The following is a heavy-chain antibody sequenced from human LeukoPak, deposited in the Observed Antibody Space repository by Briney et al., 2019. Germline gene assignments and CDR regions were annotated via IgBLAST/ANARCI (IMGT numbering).Heavy chain of an antibody. J-gene: IGHJ5*02. CDR2: IYYSGST. V-gene: IGHV4-59*01. Sequence: SETLSLICTVSGGSISSYYWSWIRQPPGKGLEWIGYIYYSGSTNYNPSLKSRVTISVDTSKNQFSLKLSSVTAADTAVYYCASGFSSSWYEAWFDPWGQGTLVTVSS. CDR3: ASGFSSSWYEAWFDP. D-gene: IGHD6-13*01. CDR1: GGSISSYY.